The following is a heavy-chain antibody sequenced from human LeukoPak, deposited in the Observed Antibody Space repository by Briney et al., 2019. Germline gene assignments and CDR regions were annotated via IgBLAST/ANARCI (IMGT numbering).Heavy chain of an antibody. CDR1: GGSISSGGYY. J-gene: IGHJ6*03. CDR3: ARGVPYIPFDYYYYVDV. D-gene: IGHD2-21*01. Sequence: PSQTLSLTCTASGGSISSGGYYWSWIRQHPGKGLEWIGYIYYSGSTYYNPSLKSRITTSVDTSKNQFSLMLSSVTAADTAVYYCARGVPYIPFDYYYYVDVWGKGTTVTVSS. V-gene: IGHV4-31*03. CDR2: IYYSGST.